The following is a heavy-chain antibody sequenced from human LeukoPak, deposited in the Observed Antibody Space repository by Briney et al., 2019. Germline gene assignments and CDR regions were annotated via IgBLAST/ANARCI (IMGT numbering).Heavy chain of an antibody. CDR3: AKDPDPRSIGWFDP. D-gene: IGHD1-14*01. Sequence: GGSLRLSCAASGFTFSSYAMSWVRQAPGKGLEWVSAISGSGGSTYYAGSVKGRFTISRDNSKNTLYLQMNSLRAEDTAVYYCAKDPDPRSIGWFDPWGQGTLVTVSS. J-gene: IGHJ5*02. CDR2: ISGSGGST. V-gene: IGHV3-23*01. CDR1: GFTFSSYA.